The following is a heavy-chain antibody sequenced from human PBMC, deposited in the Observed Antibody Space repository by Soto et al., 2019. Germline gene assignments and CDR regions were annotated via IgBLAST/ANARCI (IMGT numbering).Heavy chain of an antibody. V-gene: IGHV1-2*04. Sequence: ASVKVSCKASGYTFTGYYMHWVRQAPGQGLEWMGWINPNSGGTNYAQKFQGWVTMTRDTSISTAYMELSRLRSDDTAVYYCARGGIAAAGVRLGYFDYWGQGTLVTVSS. CDR1: GYTFTGYY. CDR3: ARGGIAAAGVRLGYFDY. J-gene: IGHJ4*02. CDR2: INPNSGGT. D-gene: IGHD6-13*01.